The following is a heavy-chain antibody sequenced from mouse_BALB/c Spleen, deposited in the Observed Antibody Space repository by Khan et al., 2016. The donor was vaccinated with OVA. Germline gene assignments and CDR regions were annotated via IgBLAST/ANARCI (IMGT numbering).Heavy chain of an antibody. CDR2: ISTYYGDA. V-gene: IGHV1S137*01. Sequence: QVQLKQSGAELVRPGVSVKISCKGSGYTFTDFTLHWVKQSHAMSLEWIGVISTYYGDATYNQRFKDKATMTVDKSSSPAYMELARLTSEDSAIDYCARGGGGNRFAYWGQGTLVTVSA. J-gene: IGHJ3*01. CDR3: ARGGGGNRFAY. CDR1: GYTFTDFT.